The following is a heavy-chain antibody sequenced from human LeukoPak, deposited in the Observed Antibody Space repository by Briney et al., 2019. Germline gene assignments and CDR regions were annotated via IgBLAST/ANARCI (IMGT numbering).Heavy chain of an antibody. CDR3: AKSVGSAAAGTFDAFDI. D-gene: IGHD6-13*01. V-gene: IGHV3-9*03. CDR1: GFTFDGYA. Sequence: SGGSLRLSCAASGFTFDGYAMHWVRQAPGKGLEWVSGISWNSGSIGYADSVKGRFTISRDNAKNSLYLQMNSLRAEDMALYYCAKSVGSAAAGTFDAFDIWGQGTMVTVSS. J-gene: IGHJ3*02. CDR2: ISWNSGSI.